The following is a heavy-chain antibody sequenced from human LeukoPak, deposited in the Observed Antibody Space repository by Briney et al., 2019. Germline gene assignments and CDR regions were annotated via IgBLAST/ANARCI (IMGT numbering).Heavy chain of an antibody. V-gene: IGHV3-48*03. Sequence: GGSLRLSCAASGVIFSRYEMNWVRQAPGKGLEWISYITSSGSTKFYADSAKGRFTISRDHAKSSLSLQMNSLTAADTGVYFCAREASGGTWSYFDFWGQGSLVTVSS. J-gene: IGHJ4*02. CDR2: ITSSGSTK. CDR3: AREASGGTWSYFDF. D-gene: IGHD6-13*01. CDR1: GVIFSRYE.